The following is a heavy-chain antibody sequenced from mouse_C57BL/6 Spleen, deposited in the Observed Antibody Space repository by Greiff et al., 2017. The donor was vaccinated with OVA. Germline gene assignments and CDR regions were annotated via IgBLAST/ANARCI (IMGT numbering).Heavy chain of an antibody. Sequence: VQLQQPGAELVKPGASVKLSCKASGYTFTSYWMQWVKQRPGQGLEWIGEIDPSDSYTNYNQKFKGKATLTVDTSSSTAYMQLSSLTSEDSAVYYCARKTAYFYYFDYWGQGTTLTVSS. CDR1: GYTFTSYW. J-gene: IGHJ2*01. D-gene: IGHD2-10*01. CDR2: IDPSDSYT. CDR3: ARKTAYFYYFDY. V-gene: IGHV1-50*01.